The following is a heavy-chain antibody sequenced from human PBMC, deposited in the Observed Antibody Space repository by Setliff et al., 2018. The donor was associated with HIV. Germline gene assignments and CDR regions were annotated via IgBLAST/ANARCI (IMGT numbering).Heavy chain of an antibody. V-gene: IGHV4-39*07. Sequence: SETLSLTCTVSGGSISTSSFSWGWVRQSPGRGLEWIGSIFYGGRTYYNPSLRSRLTMSVDTSKIQSSLELRSLTAADTAVYYCARGYGGTYYSDSSGYYYKVDAFDIWGKETTVTVSS. CDR3: ARGYGGTYYSDSSGYYYKVDAFDI. CDR1: GGSISTSSFS. J-gene: IGHJ3*02. CDR2: IFYGGRT. D-gene: IGHD3-22*01.